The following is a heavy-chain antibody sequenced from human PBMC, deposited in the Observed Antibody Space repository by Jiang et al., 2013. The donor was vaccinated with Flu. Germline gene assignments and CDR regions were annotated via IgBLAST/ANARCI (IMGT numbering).Heavy chain of an antibody. CDR3: AGDDGSIVGVFDF. CDR1: GYTFDTYS. CDR2: ISLYYGNT. V-gene: IGHV1-18*01. D-gene: IGHD6-6*01. Sequence: SGAEVKKPGASVKVSCKTSGYTFDTYSISWVRQAPGQGLEWLGWISLYYGNTKYARKFQGRVTLTPDTSTSTVYMELRGLRSDDTAVYYCAGDDGSIVGVFDFWGQGTLVTVDS. J-gene: IGHJ4*02.